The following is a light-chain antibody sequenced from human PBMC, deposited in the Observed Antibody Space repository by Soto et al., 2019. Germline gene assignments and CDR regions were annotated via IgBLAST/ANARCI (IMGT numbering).Light chain of an antibody. V-gene: IGKV1-5*01. CDR3: QQYNSYST. J-gene: IGKJ1*01. Sequence: DIQMTQSPSTLSASVGDRVTITCRASQSISSWLAWYQQKPGKAPKLLIYDASSLESGVPSRFSGSGSGTELTLTISSLQHHDFATYYCQQYNSYSTFGQGTKVDIQ. CDR2: DAS. CDR1: QSISSW.